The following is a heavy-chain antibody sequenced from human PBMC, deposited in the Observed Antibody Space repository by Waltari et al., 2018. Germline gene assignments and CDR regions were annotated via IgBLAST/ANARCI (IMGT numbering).Heavy chain of an antibody. D-gene: IGHD2-21*02. CDR1: GYIFINYF. J-gene: IGHJ3*02. CDR3: TVSAGDFDI. Sequence: QVNLVQSGADVRKPGASVTVSCKASGYIFINYFIHWVRQAPGKGLEWVGRINCRNGGTDYAQKLQGRVTLTRDTSISTAYMELSGLTLDDTAIYYCTVSAGDFDIWGPGTMVTASS. CDR2: INCRNGGT. V-gene: IGHV1-2*06.